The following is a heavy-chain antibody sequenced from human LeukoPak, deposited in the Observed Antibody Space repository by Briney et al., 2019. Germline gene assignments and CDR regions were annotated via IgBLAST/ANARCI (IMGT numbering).Heavy chain of an antibody. Sequence: GGSLRLSCAASGFTFSSYTMNWVRQAPGKGLEWVSSTSSYIYYADSVKGRFTISRDNAKKSLYLQMNRLRAEDTAVYFCARADTSDILTGYSDYWGQGTLVTVSS. V-gene: IGHV3-21*01. CDR1: GFTFSSYT. J-gene: IGHJ4*02. CDR3: ARADTSDILTGYSDY. CDR2: TSSYI. D-gene: IGHD3-9*01.